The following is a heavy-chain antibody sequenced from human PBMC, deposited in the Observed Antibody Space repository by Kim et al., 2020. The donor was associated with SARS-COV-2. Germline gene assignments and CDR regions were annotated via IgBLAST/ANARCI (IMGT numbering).Heavy chain of an antibody. CDR3: AKAIAAAGYWVFDY. Sequence: GGSLILSCAASGFTFSNYAMSWVRQAPGKWLEWVSAISGSGGSTYYADSVKGRFTISRDNSKNTLYLQMNSLRAEDTAVYYCAKAIAAAGYWVFDYWGQGTLVTVSS. CDR2: ISGSGGST. D-gene: IGHD6-13*01. J-gene: IGHJ4*02. V-gene: IGHV3-23*01. CDR1: GFTFSNYA.